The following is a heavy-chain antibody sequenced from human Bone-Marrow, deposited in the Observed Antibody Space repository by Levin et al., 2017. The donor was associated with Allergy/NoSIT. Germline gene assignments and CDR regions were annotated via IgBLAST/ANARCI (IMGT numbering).Heavy chain of an antibody. V-gene: IGHV1-69*13. CDR2: IIPMFGTA. J-gene: IGHJ4*02. Sequence: SVKVSCKASGGTFSSYPISWVRQAPGQGLEWMGGIIPMFGTANYAQKFQGRVTITADESTTTAYMELSSLSSGDTAVYYCAVDNGALLGLKMGYWGQGTLVTVSS. CDR1: GGTFSSYP. D-gene: IGHD2-8*01. CDR3: AVDNGALLGLKMGY.